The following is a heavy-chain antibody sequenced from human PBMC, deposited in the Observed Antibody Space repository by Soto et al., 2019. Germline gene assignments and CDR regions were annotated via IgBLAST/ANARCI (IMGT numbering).Heavy chain of an antibody. CDR1: GIPVSSNY. J-gene: IGHJ6*02. CDR2: LHSGGDT. V-gene: IGHV3-53*04. CDR3: AGDGPCYYGSRIEV. Sequence: PGGALRLSCVASGIPVSSNYMTWVRQAPGKELEWVSVLHSGGDTYYANSVKGRFTISRHDSTNTLYLQMNSLTPEDTAVYFCAGDGPCYYGSRIEVWGQGTTVTGSS. D-gene: IGHD3-10*01.